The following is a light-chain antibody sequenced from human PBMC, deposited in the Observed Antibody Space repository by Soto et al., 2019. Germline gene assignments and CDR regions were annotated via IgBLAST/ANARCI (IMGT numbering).Light chain of an antibody. V-gene: IGKV3-20*01. Sequence: IVLTQSPVTLSLSPGDRATLSCRASQTVTNNYLAWYQQQPGQAPRLLIYGASSRATGIPDRFSGSGSGTYFTLTISRLEPEDFAVYYCQRYGSSTTFGQGTKVDIK. CDR1: QTVTNNY. CDR2: GAS. J-gene: IGKJ1*01. CDR3: QRYGSSTT.